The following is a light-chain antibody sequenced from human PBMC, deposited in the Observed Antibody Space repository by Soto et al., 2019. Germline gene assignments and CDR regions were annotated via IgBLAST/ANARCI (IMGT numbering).Light chain of an antibody. CDR3: QQYDTLPIT. CDR1: QDISNY. V-gene: IGKV1-33*01. J-gene: IGKJ5*01. Sequence: DIQMTQSPSSLSASVGDRVTITCQASQDISNYLNWYQQKPGKAPKLLIYDASNVETGVPSRFSGSGSGTDFTFTISSLKPEDIATYYCQQYDTLPITVGQGTRLEIK. CDR2: DAS.